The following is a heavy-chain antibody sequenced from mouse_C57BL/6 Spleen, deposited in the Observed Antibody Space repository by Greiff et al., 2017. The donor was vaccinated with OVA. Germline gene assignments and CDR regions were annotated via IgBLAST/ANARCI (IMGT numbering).Heavy chain of an antibody. Sequence: EVKLVESGGGLVKPGGSLKLSCAASGFTFSSYAMSWVRQTPEKRLEWVATISDGGSYTYYPDNVKGRFTISRDNAKNNLYLQMSHLKSEDTAMYYCARDHKFFPYFDYWGQGTTLTVSS. CDR1: GFTFSSYA. V-gene: IGHV5-4*01. CDR2: ISDGGSYT. CDR3: ARDHKFFPYFDY. J-gene: IGHJ2*01.